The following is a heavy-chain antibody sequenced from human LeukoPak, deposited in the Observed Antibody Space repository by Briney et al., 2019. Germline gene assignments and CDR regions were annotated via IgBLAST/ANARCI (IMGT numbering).Heavy chain of an antibody. J-gene: IGHJ4*02. CDR1: GGSISSDY. V-gene: IGHV4-59*01. D-gene: IGHD1-26*01. CDR3: ARGVGAAPQ. Sequence: PSETLSLTCIVSGGSISSDYWSWIRQPPGKGLEWIGYVYFSGSTNYNPSLKSRVTISVDTSKNQFSLKLRSVTAADTAVYYCARGVGAAPQWGQGTLVTVSS. CDR2: VYFSGST.